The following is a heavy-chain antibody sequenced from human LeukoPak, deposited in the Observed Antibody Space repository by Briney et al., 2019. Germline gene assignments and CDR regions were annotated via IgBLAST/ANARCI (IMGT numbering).Heavy chain of an antibody. Sequence: SETLSLTCTVSGGSISSYYWSWIRRPPGKGLEWIGYIYYSGSTNYNPSLKSRVTISVDTSKNQFSLKLSSVTAADTAVYYCARVSTVVPGAFDIWGQGTMVTVSS. CDR2: IYYSGST. D-gene: IGHD4-23*01. CDR1: GGSISSYY. V-gene: IGHV4-59*01. J-gene: IGHJ3*02. CDR3: ARVSTVVPGAFDI.